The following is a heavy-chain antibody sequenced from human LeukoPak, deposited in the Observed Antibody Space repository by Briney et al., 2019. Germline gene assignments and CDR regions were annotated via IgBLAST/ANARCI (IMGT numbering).Heavy chain of an antibody. CDR2: INSDGSST. CDR3: ARALYDTSGYYYGDFDY. V-gene: IGHV3-64*01. D-gene: IGHD3-22*01. Sequence: GSLRLSCAASGFTFSTYAMHWVRQAPGKGLEYVSAINSDGSSTYYANSVKGRFTISRDNSKNTLYLQMGSLRADDMAVYYCARALYDTSGYYYGDFDYWGQGTLVTVPS. CDR1: GFTFSTYA. J-gene: IGHJ4*02.